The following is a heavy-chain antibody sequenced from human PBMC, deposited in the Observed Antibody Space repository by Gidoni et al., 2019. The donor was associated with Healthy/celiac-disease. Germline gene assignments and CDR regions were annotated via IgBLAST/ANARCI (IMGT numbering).Heavy chain of an antibody. CDR2: IYSGGST. CDR1: GFTVSSNY. CDR3: ARGVGSYDY. D-gene: IGHD5-18*01. J-gene: IGHJ4*02. Sequence: ELQRVASGGGLIQRGGSLRLSDPASGFTVSSNYMSWVRQSPGKGLEWVSVIYSGGSTYYADSVKGRFTIARDNSKNTLYLQMNSLRAEDTAVYYCARGVGSYDYWGQGTLVTVSS. V-gene: IGHV3-53*01.